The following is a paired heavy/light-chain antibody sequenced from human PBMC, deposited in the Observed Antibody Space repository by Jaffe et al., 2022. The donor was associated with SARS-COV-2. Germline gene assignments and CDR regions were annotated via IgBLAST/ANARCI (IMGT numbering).Heavy chain of an antibody. J-gene: IGHJ3*02. D-gene: IGHD1-1*01. Sequence: QVQLQESGPGLVKPSQTLSLTCSVSGTSISSGAYYWSWIRQHPGKGLEWIGYIDYSGSTYYNPPLKSRVTILRDKSKNQFSLSLTSVTAADSAVYYCAREGSDNSANHDIWGQGTAVIVSS. CDR3: AREGSDNSANHDI. V-gene: IGHV4-31*03. CDR2: IDYSGST. CDR1: GTSISSGAYY.
Light chain of an antibody. CDR1: QDIINF. J-gene: IGKJ1*01. V-gene: IGKV1-33*01. CDR3: HQYDNLPPT. Sequence: DIQMTQSPSSLSASLGDRVTFTCQASQDIINFLNWFQQRPGKAPQLLIYDAYNLKTGVPSRFSGSGSGTNFTFTISSLQPEDVATYYCHQYDNLPPTFGQGTKVEIK. CDR2: DAY.